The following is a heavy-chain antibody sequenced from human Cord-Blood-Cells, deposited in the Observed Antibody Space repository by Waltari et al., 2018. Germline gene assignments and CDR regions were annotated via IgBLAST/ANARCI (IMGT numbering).Heavy chain of an antibody. J-gene: IGHJ3*02. CDR2: IIPIFGTA. CDR1: GGTFSSYA. Sequence: QLQLVQSGAEVKKPGSSVKVSCKASGGTFSSYAISWVRLAPGQGLEWMGGIIPIFGTANYAQKFQGRVTITADKSTSTAYMELSSLRSEDTAVYYCAREGGYCTNGVCYTGAAFDIWGQGTMVTVSS. V-gene: IGHV1-69*06. CDR3: AREGGYCTNGVCYTGAAFDI. D-gene: IGHD2-8*01.